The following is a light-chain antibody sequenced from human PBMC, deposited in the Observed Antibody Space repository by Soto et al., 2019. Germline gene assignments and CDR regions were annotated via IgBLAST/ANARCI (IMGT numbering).Light chain of an antibody. Sequence: DIQLTQYPSFLSASVGDRVTITCRASQGISTYLAWYQQKSGKAPKLLIYVASTLQSGVPSRFSGSGSGTEFTLTIRSLQPEDIATYYCQQINSYPYTFGQGTKLEIK. CDR3: QQINSYPYT. CDR2: VAS. CDR1: QGISTY. J-gene: IGKJ2*01. V-gene: IGKV1-9*01.